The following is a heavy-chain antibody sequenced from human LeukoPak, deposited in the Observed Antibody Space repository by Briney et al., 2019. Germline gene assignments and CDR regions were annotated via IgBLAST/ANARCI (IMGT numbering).Heavy chain of an antibody. D-gene: IGHD5-18*01. CDR1: GYPFTNYF. V-gene: IGHV1-46*01. Sequence: GASVKVSCKASGYPFTNYFMHWVRQAPGQGLEWMGMINPSGGSTSYAQKFQGRVTMTRDTSTSTVYMELSSLRSEDTAVYYCARALDTAMAAYGMDVWGQGTTVTVSS. J-gene: IGHJ6*02. CDR3: ARALDTAMAAYGMDV. CDR2: INPSGGST.